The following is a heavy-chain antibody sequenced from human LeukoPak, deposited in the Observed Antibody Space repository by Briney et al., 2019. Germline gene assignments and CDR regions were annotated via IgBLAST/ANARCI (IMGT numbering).Heavy chain of an antibody. D-gene: IGHD3-3*01. CDR2: IYSSGNT. V-gene: IGHV4-4*07. CDR3: ARLDSTIFRY. Sequence: SETLSLTCTVSGGSISSYYWSWIRKPAGKGLEWIGRIYSSGNTNYNPSLKSRVTMSVDTSKNLFSLNVNSVTAADTAVYYCARLDSTIFRYWGQGTLVTVSS. CDR1: GGSISSYY. J-gene: IGHJ4*02.